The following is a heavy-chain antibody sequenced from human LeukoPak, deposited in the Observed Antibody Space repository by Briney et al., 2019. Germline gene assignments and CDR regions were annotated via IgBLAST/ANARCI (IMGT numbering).Heavy chain of an antibody. V-gene: IGHV4-59*01. Sequence: PSETPSLTCTVSGGSISGYYWSWLRQPPGKGLEWIGYIYHSGLTDYNPSLRSRLTISVDTSRNQFSLKLTSATAADTAMYYCARDQRCSRSDGGCDQWYFDLWGRGTLVTVSS. CDR2: IYHSGLT. CDR3: ARDQRCSRSDGGCDQWYFDL. D-gene: IGHD2-15*01. J-gene: IGHJ2*01. CDR1: GGSISGYY.